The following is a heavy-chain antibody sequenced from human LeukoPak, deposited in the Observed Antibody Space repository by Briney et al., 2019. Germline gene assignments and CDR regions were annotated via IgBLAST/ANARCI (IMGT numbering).Heavy chain of an antibody. Sequence: KASETLSLTCTVSGGSISSGDYYWSWIRQPPGKGLEWIGYIYYSGSTYYNPSLKSRVTISVDTSKNQFSLMLSSATAADTAVYYCARLTTSFRAFHIWGQGTMVTVSS. CDR3: ARLTTSFRAFHI. V-gene: IGHV4-30-4*01. CDR1: GGSISSGDYY. J-gene: IGHJ3*02. D-gene: IGHD1-1*01. CDR2: IYYSGST.